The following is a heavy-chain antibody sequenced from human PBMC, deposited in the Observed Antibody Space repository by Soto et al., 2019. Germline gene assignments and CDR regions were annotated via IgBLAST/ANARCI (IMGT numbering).Heavy chain of an antibody. Sequence: ASVKVSCKVSGYTFTGYYMHWVRQAPGQGLEWMGWINPNSGGTNYAQKFQGRVTMTRDTSSSTAYMELSRLRSDDTAVYYCAREGGSGYYNPDYWGQGTLVTVSS. CDR3: AREGGSGYYNPDY. CDR1: GYTFTGYY. V-gene: IGHV1-2*02. D-gene: IGHD3-22*01. J-gene: IGHJ4*02. CDR2: INPNSGGT.